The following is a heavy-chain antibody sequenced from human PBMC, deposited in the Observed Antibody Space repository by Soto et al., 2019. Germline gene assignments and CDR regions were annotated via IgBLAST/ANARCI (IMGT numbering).Heavy chain of an antibody. CDR3: TTDWTAWDYGDYMHFDY. Sequence: GGSLRLSYAASGFTFSNYWMTWVRQAPGKGLEWVANIKQDGSEKYYVDSVKGRFTISRDNAKNSLYLQMNSLKTEDTAVYYCTTDWTAWDYGDYMHFDYWGQGTLVTVSS. J-gene: IGHJ4*02. CDR1: GFTFSNYW. V-gene: IGHV3-7*03. CDR2: IKQDGSEK. D-gene: IGHD4-17*01.